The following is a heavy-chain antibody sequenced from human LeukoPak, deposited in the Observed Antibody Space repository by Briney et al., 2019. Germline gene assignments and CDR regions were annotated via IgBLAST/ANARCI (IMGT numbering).Heavy chain of an antibody. V-gene: IGHV4-38-2*02. J-gene: IGHJ3*02. CDR3: ARGPKQWLPRGAFDI. CDR2: IYHSGST. CDR1: GYSISSGNY. Sequence: SETLSLTCSVSGYSISSGNYWGWIRLPPGKGLQWIGSIYHSGSTYYNPSLKSRVTISVDTSKNQFSLKLSSVTAADTAVYYCARGPKQWLPRGAFDIWGQGTMVTVSS. D-gene: IGHD6-19*01.